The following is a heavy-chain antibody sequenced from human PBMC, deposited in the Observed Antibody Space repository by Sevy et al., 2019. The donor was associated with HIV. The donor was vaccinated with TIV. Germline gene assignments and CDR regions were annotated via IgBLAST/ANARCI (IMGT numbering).Heavy chain of an antibody. CDR1: GFTFSSYA. J-gene: IGHJ4*02. D-gene: IGHD4-4*01. CDR2: ISYDGSNK. V-gene: IGHV3-30-3*01. CDR3: AREGYSNYFDY. Sequence: GGSLRLSCAASGFTFSSYAMHWVRQAPGKGLEWVAVISYDGSNKYYADSVKGRFTISRDNSKNTLYLQMNSLRAEETAVYYCAREGYSNYFDYWGQGTLVTVSS.